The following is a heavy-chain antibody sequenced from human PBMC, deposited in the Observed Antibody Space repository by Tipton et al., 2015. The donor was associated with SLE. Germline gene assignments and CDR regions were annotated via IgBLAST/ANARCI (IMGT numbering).Heavy chain of an antibody. CDR2: FYRSGRT. D-gene: IGHD2-21*01. CDR3: ARRSTERYCAGDCYSTDFDH. J-gene: IGHJ4*02. CDR1: GDSISNGYY. Sequence: TLSLTCTVSGDSISNGYYWGWLRQPPGKGLEWIGTFYRSGRTYTNPSLKSRVTMSTDTSADQFSLTLISVLAADTAVYYCARRSTERYCAGDCYSTDFDHWGRGTLVTVSS. V-gene: IGHV4-38-2*02.